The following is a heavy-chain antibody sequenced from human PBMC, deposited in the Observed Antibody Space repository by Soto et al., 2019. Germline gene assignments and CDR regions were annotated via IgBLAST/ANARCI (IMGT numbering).Heavy chain of an antibody. Sequence: ASVKVSCKASGYTFTSYGISWVRQAPGQGLEWMGWISAYNGNTNYAQKLQGRVTMTTDTSTSTAYMELRSLRSDDTAVYYCVRRKQCPSSFHIPGQGTMVTVSS. D-gene: IGHD6-19*01. CDR3: VRRKQCPSSFHI. J-gene: IGHJ3*02. CDR1: GYTFTSYG. CDR2: ISAYNGNT. V-gene: IGHV1-18*01.